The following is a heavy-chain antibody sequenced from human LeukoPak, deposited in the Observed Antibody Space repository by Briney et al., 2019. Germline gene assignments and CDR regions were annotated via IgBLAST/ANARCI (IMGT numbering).Heavy chain of an antibody. CDR1: GYTFTSYY. D-gene: IGHD2-2*01. J-gene: IGHJ4*02. Sequence: GASVKVSCKAPGYTFTSYYMHWVRQAPGQGLEWMGRINPNSGGTNYAQKFQGRVTMTRDTSISTAYMELSRLRSDDTAVYYCARASNMRPGDYWGQGTLVTVSS. CDR3: ARASNMRPGDY. V-gene: IGHV1-2*06. CDR2: INPNSGGT.